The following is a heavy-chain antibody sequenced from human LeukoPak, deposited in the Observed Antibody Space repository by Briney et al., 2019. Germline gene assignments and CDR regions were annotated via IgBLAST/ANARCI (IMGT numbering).Heavy chain of an antibody. V-gene: IGHV4-31*03. CDR3: ARDENYYYYGMDV. CDR1: GGSISSGGYY. J-gene: IGHJ6*02. CDR2: IYYSGST. Sequence: TSQTLSLTCTVSGGSISSGGYYWSWIRQHPGKGLEWIGYIYYSGSTYYNPSLKSRVTISVDTSKNQFSLKLSSVTAADTAVYYCARDENYYYYGMDVWGQGTTVTVSS.